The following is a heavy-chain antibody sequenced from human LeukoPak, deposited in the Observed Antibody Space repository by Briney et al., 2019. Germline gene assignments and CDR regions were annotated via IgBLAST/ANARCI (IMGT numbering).Heavy chain of an antibody. CDR3: ANGGLTTGYYYDMDV. V-gene: IGHV3-23*01. CDR1: GFTFSSYA. CDR2: ISGSDSST. Sequence: RAGGSLRLSCATSGFTFSSYAMSWVRQAPGKGLEWVSAISGSDSSTYYADSVKGRFTISRDNSRDTLYLQMDSLRAEDTAVYYCANGGLTTGYYYDMDVWGQGTTVTVSS. J-gene: IGHJ6*02. D-gene: IGHD4-17*01.